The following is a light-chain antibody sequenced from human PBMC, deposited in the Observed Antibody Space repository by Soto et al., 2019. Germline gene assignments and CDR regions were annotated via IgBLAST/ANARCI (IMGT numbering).Light chain of an antibody. CDR3: SSYTRSSTQV. V-gene: IGLV2-14*01. Sequence: QSALTQPASVSGSPGQSITISCTGTSSDVGGYNYVSWYQQHPGKAPKLMIYDVSNRPSGVSNRFSGSKSGNTASLTISGLQAEDEADYYCSSYTRSSTQVFGTGTKLTV. CDR1: SSDVGGYNY. CDR2: DVS. J-gene: IGLJ1*01.